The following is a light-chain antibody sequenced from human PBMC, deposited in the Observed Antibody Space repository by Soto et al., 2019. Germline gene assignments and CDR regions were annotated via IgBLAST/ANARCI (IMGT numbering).Light chain of an antibody. Sequence: QSALTQPPSASGSPGQSVTISCIRTTRDITRCNYVSWYQHHPGKAPKLLIYELTKRPSGVPDRFSGSKSGNTASLTVSGRQADDEADYYCNSYVGSNNYVFGTGTKVTVL. V-gene: IGLV2-8*01. CDR1: TRDITRCNY. J-gene: IGLJ1*01. CDR2: ELT. CDR3: NSYVGSNNYV.